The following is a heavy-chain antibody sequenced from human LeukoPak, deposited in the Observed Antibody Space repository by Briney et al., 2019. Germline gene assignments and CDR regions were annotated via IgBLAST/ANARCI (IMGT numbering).Heavy chain of an antibody. D-gene: IGHD5-24*01. CDR3: ARARWLQKYYFDY. Sequence: SETLSLTCTVSGGSISSYYWSWIRQPPGKGLEWIGYIYYSGSTNYNPSLKSRVTISVDTSKNQFSLKLSSVTAADTAVYYRARARWLQKYYFDYWGQGTLVTVSS. J-gene: IGHJ4*02. CDR1: GGSISSYY. CDR2: IYYSGST. V-gene: IGHV4-59*01.